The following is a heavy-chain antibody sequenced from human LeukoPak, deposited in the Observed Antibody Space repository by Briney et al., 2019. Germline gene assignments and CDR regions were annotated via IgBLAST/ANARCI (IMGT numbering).Heavy chain of an antibody. CDR3: ARSYDFWSGYYPDY. V-gene: IGHV2-5*02. Sequence: SGPTLVKPTQTLTLTCTFSGFSLSTSGVGVGWIRQPPGKALEWLALIYWDDDKRYSPSLKSRLTITKDTSKNQVVLTMTNMDPVDTATYYSARSYDFWSGYYPDYWGQGTLVTVSS. J-gene: IGHJ4*02. CDR2: IYWDDDK. CDR1: GFSLSTSGVG. D-gene: IGHD3-3*01.